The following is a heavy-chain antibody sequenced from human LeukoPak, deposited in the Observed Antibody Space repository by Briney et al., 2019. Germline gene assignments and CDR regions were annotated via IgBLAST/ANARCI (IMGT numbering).Heavy chain of an antibody. D-gene: IGHD3-10*01. V-gene: IGHV3-7*01. J-gene: IGHJ5*02. CDR1: GFTFSSYW. CDR3: ARCMVRGVIILYNWFDP. CDR2: IKQDGSEK. Sequence: GGSLRLSCAASGFTFSSYWMSWVRQAPGKGLEWVANIKQDGSEKYYVDSVKGRFTISRDNAKNSLYLQMNSLRAEDTAVYYCARCMVRGVIILYNWFDPWGQGTLVTVSS.